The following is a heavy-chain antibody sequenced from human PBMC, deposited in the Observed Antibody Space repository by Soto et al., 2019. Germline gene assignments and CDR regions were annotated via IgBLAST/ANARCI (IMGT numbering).Heavy chain of an antibody. CDR1: GGSISSSRCH. V-gene: IGHV4-39*01. CDR3: ASGLSGDKVDQ. J-gene: IGHJ4*02. CDR2: VKYSGTT. D-gene: IGHD2-21*01. Sequence: SETLSLTCTVSGGSISSSRCHWGWIRQPPGKGLEWIASVKYSGTTFYNPSLKSRVTLSVDTSKNQFALKLSSVTAAETAVYYCASGLSGDKVDQWGQGTLVTVS.